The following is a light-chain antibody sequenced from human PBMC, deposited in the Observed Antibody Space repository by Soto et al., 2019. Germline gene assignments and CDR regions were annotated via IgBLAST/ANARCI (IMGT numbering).Light chain of an antibody. CDR1: QSVNTY. V-gene: IGKV3-11*01. J-gene: IGKJ3*01. CDR3: PQYNTWH. Sequence: EIELTQSPATLSLSPGERATLSCRASQSVNTYLAWYQQKPGQAPRLLIYDASNRATGIPARFSGSGSGTDFTLTISSLEPEDFAVYSCPQYNTWHFGPGTTVDF. CDR2: DAS.